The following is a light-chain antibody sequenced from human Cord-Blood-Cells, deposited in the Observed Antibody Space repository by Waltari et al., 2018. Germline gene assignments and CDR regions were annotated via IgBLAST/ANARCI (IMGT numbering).Light chain of an antibody. J-gene: IGKJ4*01. V-gene: IGKV3-20*01. CDR3: QQYGSSPPLT. CDR1: QRVSSSY. CDR2: GAS. Sequence: EIVLTQPPGTLSLSPGERATLACRASQRVSSSYLAWYQQKPGQAPRLLIYGASSRATGIPDRFSGSGSGTDFTLTISRLEPEDFAVYYCQQYGSSPPLTFGGGTKVEIK.